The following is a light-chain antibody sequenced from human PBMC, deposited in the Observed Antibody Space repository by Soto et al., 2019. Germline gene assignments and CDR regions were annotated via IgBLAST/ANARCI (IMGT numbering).Light chain of an antibody. Sequence: DIQMTQSPSSLSASVGDRVTITCRASQSIANSLNWYQQKPGKAPKLLIFAASNLQSGVPSRFSGSGSGADFTLTISSLQPEDFATYYCQQSYRTLFTFGPGTKVHIK. CDR1: QSIANS. J-gene: IGKJ3*01. CDR2: AAS. V-gene: IGKV1-39*01. CDR3: QQSYRTLFT.